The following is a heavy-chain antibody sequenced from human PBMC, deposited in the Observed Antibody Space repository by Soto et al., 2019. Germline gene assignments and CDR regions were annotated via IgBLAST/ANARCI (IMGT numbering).Heavy chain of an antibody. CDR1: GYTFTGYY. D-gene: IGHD6-6*01. CDR2: INPNSGGT. J-gene: IGHJ4*02. CDR3: ARDRISAHTGSGY. Sequence: ASVKVSCKASGYTFTGYYMHWVRQAPGQGLEWMGWINPNSGGTNYAQKFQGRVTMTRDTSISTAYMELSRLRSDDTAVYYCARDRISAHTGSGYWGRRPLVTVSS. V-gene: IGHV1-2*02.